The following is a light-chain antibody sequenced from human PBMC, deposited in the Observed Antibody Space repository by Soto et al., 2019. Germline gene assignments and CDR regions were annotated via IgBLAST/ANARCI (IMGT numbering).Light chain of an antibody. CDR3: NSYAGTSYV. CDR1: SSDVGGYNY. Sequence: QSALTQPASVSGSPGQSITISCTGTSSDVGGYNYVSWYQQHPGKAPKLMIYEVSNRPSGVSNRFSGSKSGNTASLTIPGLQAEDEADYYCNSYAGTSYVFGTGTKVTVL. J-gene: IGLJ1*01. V-gene: IGLV2-14*01. CDR2: EVS.